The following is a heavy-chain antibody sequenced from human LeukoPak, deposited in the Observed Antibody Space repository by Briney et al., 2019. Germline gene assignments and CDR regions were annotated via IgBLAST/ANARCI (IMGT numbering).Heavy chain of an antibody. D-gene: IGHD1-26*01. CDR3: ARVHSGNPDY. V-gene: IGHV1-8*03. CDR1: GYTFTSYD. J-gene: IGHJ4*02. Sequence: ASVKVSCKASGYTFTSYDINWVRQATGQGLEWMGWMNPNSGNTAYAQKFQGRVTITRNTSIRTAYMELSGLRSEDTAVYYCARVHSGNPDYWGQGTLVTVSS. CDR2: MNPNSGNT.